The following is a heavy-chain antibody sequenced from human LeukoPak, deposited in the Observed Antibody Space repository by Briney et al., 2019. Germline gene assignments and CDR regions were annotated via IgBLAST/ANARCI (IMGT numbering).Heavy chain of an antibody. CDR1: GFAFSRYW. Sequence: GGSLRLSCAASGFAFSRYWMHWVRQAPGKGLVWVSRINSDGRSAVYADSVKGRFTISRDNSKNTLYLQMNSLRAEDTAVYYCAKLSSSWYRRDYWGQGTLVTVSS. D-gene: IGHD6-13*01. V-gene: IGHV3-74*01. CDR3: AKLSSSWYRRDY. CDR2: INSDGRSA. J-gene: IGHJ4*02.